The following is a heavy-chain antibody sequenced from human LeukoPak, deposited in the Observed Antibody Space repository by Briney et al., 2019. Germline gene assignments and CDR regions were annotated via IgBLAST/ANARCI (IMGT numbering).Heavy chain of an antibody. Sequence: SETLSLTCAVYGGSISGYYWSWIRQPPRKGLEWIGEINHSGSTNYNPSLKSRVTISVDTSKHQFSLKLSSVTAADTAVYYCARSRFVVGYWGQGTLVTVSS. J-gene: IGHJ4*02. CDR2: INHSGST. V-gene: IGHV4-34*01. CDR3: ARSRFVVGY. D-gene: IGHD3-16*01. CDR1: GGSISGYY.